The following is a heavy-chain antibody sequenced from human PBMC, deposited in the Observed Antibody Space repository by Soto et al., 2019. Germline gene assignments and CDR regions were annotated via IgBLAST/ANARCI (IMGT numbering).Heavy chain of an antibody. J-gene: IGHJ6*01. CDR2: IYSDNNT. CDR1: GFTVSSDS. CDR3: ARHYSAMGV. Sequence: EVQLVETGGDLIQPVGSLRLSCAASGFTVSSDSMTWVRQAPGKGLEWISMIYSDNNTDYADSVKGRFSISRDTYKNILYLQMNSLRAEATAEYYCARHYSAMGVWGQGTTVTVSS. V-gene: IGHV3-53*02.